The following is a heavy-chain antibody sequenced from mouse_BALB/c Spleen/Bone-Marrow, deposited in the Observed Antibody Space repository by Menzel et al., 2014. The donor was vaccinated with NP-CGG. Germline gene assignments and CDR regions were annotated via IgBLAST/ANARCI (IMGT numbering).Heavy chain of an antibody. V-gene: IGHV14-3*02. Sequence: VQLKESGAELVKPGASVKLSCTASGFNIKDTYMHWVKQRPEQGLEWIGRIDPANGNTKYDPKFQGKATITADTSSNTAYLQLSSLTSEDTAVYYRAFYYYGGSLFAYWGQGTLVAVSA. CDR1: GFNIKDTY. D-gene: IGHD1-1*01. CDR3: AFYYYGGSLFAY. J-gene: IGHJ3*01. CDR2: IDPANGNT.